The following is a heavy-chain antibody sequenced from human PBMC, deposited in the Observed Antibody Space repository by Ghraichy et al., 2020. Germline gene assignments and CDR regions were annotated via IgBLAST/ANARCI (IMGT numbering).Heavy chain of an antibody. J-gene: IGHJ6*02. V-gene: IGHV3-21*01. CDR2: ISSSTRYV. CDR1: GLMFGPNT. Sequence: LSLTCVASGLMFGPNTMNWVRQAPGKGLEWVSSISSSTRYVYYADSVKGRFTLSRDNAQNSLYLQMNSLRVEDTAVYYCSRGGGAGTPVLYHMDVWGLGTTVTVSS. D-gene: IGHD6-19*01. CDR3: SRGGGAGTPVLYHMDV.